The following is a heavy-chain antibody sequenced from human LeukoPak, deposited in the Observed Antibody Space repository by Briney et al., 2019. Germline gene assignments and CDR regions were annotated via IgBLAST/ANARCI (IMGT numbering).Heavy chain of an antibody. V-gene: IGHV3-21*01. CDR3: AKDGSVGIYGSGADYYDSSGYYFNWFDP. D-gene: IGHD3-22*01. J-gene: IGHJ5*02. CDR1: GFTFSGYS. Sequence: GGSLRLSCAASGFTFSGYSLNWVRQAPGKGLEWVSSISSSSSYIHYTDSVKGRFTISRDNSKNTLYLQMNSLRAEDTAVYYWAKDGSVGIYGSGADYYDSSGYYFNWFDPWGQGTLVTVSS. CDR2: ISSSSSYI.